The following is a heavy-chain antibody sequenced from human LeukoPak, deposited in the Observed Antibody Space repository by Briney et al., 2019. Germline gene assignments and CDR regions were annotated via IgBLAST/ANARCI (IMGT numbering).Heavy chain of an antibody. D-gene: IGHD5-12*01. V-gene: IGHV4-34*01. Sequence: SETLSLTCNVSGGSISSYYWSWIRQPPGKGLEWIGEINHSGSTNYNPSLKSRVTISVDTSKNQFSLKLSSVTAADTAVYYCARHTRSGYSGYISPRIDYWGQGTLVTVSS. CDR1: GGSISSYY. CDR3: ARHTRSGYSGYISPRIDY. CDR2: INHSGST. J-gene: IGHJ4*02.